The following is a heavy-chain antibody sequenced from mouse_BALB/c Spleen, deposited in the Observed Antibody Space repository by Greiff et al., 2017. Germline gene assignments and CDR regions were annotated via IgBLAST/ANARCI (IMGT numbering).Heavy chain of an antibody. CDR2: INPYNDGT. V-gene: IGHV1-14*01. J-gene: IGHJ1*01. CDR3: ASGGYYGGYFDV. CDR1: GYTFTSYV. D-gene: IGHD2-3*01. Sequence: EVQLQQSGPELVKPGASVKMSCKASGYTFTSYVMHWVKQKPGQGLEWIGYINPYNDGTKYNEKFKGKATLTSDKSSSTAYMELSSLTSEDSAVYYCASGGYYGGYFDVWGAGTTVTVSS.